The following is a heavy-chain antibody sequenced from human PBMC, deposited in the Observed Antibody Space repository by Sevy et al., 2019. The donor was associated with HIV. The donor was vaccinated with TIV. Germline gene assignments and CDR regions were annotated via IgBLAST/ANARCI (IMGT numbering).Heavy chain of an antibody. CDR1: GYTFTGYY. CDR2: INPNSGGT. D-gene: IGHD4-17*01. CDR3: ARGGRYGGNSDAFDI. V-gene: IGHV1-2*02. J-gene: IGHJ3*02. Sequence: ASVKVSCKASGYTFTGYYMHWVRQAHGQGLEWMGWINPNSGGTNYAQKFQGRVTMTRDTSISTAYMELSRLRSDDTAVYYCARGGRYGGNSDAFDIWGQGTMVTVSS.